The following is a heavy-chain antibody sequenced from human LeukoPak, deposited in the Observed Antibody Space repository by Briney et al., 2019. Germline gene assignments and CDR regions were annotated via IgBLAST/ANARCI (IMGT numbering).Heavy chain of an antibody. CDR1: GGSISSGGYY. J-gene: IGHJ3*02. V-gene: IGHV4-31*03. CDR2: IYYSGST. Sequence: SETLSLTCTVSGGSISSGGYYWSWIRQHPGKGLEWIGYIYYSGSTYYNPSLKSRVTISVDTSKNQFSLKLSSVTAADTAVYYCATHGKGSGYYYDSSGLWDAFDIWGQGTMVTVSS. D-gene: IGHD3-22*01. CDR3: ATHGKGSGYYYDSSGLWDAFDI.